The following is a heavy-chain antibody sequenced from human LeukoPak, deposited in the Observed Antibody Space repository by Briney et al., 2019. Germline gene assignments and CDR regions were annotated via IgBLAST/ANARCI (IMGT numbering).Heavy chain of an antibody. V-gene: IGHV3-33*01. CDR2: IWYDGSNK. D-gene: IGHD1-26*01. CDR1: GFTFSSYG. J-gene: IGHJ4*02. Sequence: PGGSLRLSCAAPGFTFSSYGMHWVRQAPGKGLEWVAVIWYDGSNKYYADSVKGRFTISRDNSKNTLYLQMNSLRAEDTAVYYCARVVGATGYFDYWGQGTLVTVSS. CDR3: ARVVGATGYFDY.